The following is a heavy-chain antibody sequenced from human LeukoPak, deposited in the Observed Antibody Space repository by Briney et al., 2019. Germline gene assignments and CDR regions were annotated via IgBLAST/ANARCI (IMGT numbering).Heavy chain of an antibody. V-gene: IGHV3-23*01. CDR3: ARDEADDSSGYYHDY. D-gene: IGHD3-22*01. CDR2: ISGSGGST. J-gene: IGHJ4*02. CDR1: GFTFSSYA. Sequence: PGGSLRLSCAASGFTFSSYAMSWVRQAPGKGLEWVSAISGSGGSTYYADSVKGRFTISRDNAKNLLYLQMNSLRAEDTAVYYCARDEADDSSGYYHDYWGQGTLVTVSS.